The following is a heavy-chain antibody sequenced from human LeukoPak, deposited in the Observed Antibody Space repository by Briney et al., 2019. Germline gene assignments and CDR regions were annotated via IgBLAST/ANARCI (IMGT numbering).Heavy chain of an antibody. CDR3: AGYCRSTSCGWFDP. Sequence: GGSLRLSCAASGFTFSSYAMHWVRQAPGKGLEWVSGISKSGGDTYYGGSVKGRFTISRDNFKNTVYLQMNSLRAEDTAVYYCAGYCRSTSCGWFDPWGQGTLVTVSS. J-gene: IGHJ5*02. V-gene: IGHV3-23*01. D-gene: IGHD2-2*01. CDR2: ISKSGGDT. CDR1: GFTFSSYA.